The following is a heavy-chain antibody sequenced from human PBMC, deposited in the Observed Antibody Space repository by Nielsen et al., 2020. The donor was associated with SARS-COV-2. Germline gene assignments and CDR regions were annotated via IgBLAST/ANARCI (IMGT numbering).Heavy chain of an antibody. D-gene: IGHD3-16*01. CDR3: ATLTSQAFGGGSSMDV. J-gene: IGHJ6*02. Sequence: SLKISCAASGFTFDDYAMHWVRQAPGKGLEWVSGISWNSGSIGYADSVKGRFTISRDNAKNSLYLQMNSLRAEDTALYYCATLTSQAFGGGSSMDVWGQGTTVTVSS. CDR2: ISWNSGSI. V-gene: IGHV3-9*01. CDR1: GFTFDDYA.